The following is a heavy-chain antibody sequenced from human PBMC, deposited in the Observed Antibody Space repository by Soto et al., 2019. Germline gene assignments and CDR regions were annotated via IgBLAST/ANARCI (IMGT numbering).Heavy chain of an antibody. Sequence: VQLVESGGGLVQPGGSLRLSCAASGFTSSSYWIHWVRQAPGKGLVWVSRISNDGSSTNYADSAKGRFTISRDNAKNTVYLQMNSLRAEDTAVYYCARDTYYYDSSDHFSADAFDIWGQGTMVTVSS. CDR3: ARDTYYYDSSDHFSADAFDI. CDR2: ISNDGSST. V-gene: IGHV3-74*01. J-gene: IGHJ3*02. CDR1: GFTSSSYW. D-gene: IGHD3-22*01.